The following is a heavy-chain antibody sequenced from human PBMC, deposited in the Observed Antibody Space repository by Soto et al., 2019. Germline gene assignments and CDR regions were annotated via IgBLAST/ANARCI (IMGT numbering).Heavy chain of an antibody. CDR1: GFTFSNAW. V-gene: IGHV3-15*01. CDR2: IKSKTDGGTT. J-gene: IGHJ6*03. D-gene: IGHD1-1*01. CDR3: TTERNRFRRFYYYYYMDV. Sequence: GGSLRLSCAASGFTFSNAWMSWVRQAPGKGLEWVGRIKSKTDGGTTDYAAPVKGRFTISRDDSKNTLYLQMNSLKTEDTAVYYCTTERNRFRRFYYYYYMDVWGKGTTVTVSS.